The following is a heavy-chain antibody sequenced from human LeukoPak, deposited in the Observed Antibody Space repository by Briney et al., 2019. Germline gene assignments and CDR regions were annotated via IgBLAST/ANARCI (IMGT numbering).Heavy chain of an antibody. Sequence: GGSLRLSCVASGFTFSSSYSMNWVRQAPGKGLEWISYITSSSTTIYYADSVKGRFTISRDNAKNSLYLQMNGLRDDDTAVYYCATSKGPFDYWGQGALVTVSS. CDR2: ITSSSTTI. V-gene: IGHV3-48*02. CDR3: ATSKGPFDY. J-gene: IGHJ4*02. CDR1: GFTFSSSYS.